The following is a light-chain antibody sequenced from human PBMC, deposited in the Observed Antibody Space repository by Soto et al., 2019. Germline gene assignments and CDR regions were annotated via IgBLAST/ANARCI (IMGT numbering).Light chain of an antibody. Sequence: EIVLTQSPGTLSLSPGERATLSCRASQSVSSSYLACYQQKPGQAPRLLIFGASSRATGIPDRFSGSGSGTDFTLTIIRREPEDFAVYYCQHYEACGQGTKVEIK. V-gene: IGKV3-20*01. CDR3: QHYEA. J-gene: IGKJ1*01. CDR2: GAS. CDR1: QSVSSSY.